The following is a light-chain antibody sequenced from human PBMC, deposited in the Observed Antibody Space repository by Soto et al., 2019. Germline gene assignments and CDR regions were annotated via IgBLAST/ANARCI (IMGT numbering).Light chain of an antibody. CDR2: DAT. CDR3: QQHNDYTPVT. CDR1: QTITSS. Sequence: DIQMTQSPSTLSASVGDIVTITCRASQTITSSLAWYQHKPGKAPKLLIFDATTLQSGVPSRFSGSGFGTEFTLTITGLQPDDFATYYCQQHNDYTPVTFGQGTKLEIK. J-gene: IGKJ2*01. V-gene: IGKV1-5*01.